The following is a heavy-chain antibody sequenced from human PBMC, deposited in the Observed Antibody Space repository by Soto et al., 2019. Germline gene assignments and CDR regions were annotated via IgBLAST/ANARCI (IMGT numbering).Heavy chain of an antibody. Sequence: SETLSLTCAVSGGSISSSNWWSWVRQPPGKGLEWIGEIYHSGSTNYNPSLKSRVTISVDKSKNQFSLKLSSVTAADTAVYYCARDNGRAAAGNWFDPWGQGTLVTVSS. CDR2: IYHSGST. CDR1: GGSISSSNW. CDR3: ARDNGRAAAGNWFDP. D-gene: IGHD6-13*01. J-gene: IGHJ5*02. V-gene: IGHV4-4*02.